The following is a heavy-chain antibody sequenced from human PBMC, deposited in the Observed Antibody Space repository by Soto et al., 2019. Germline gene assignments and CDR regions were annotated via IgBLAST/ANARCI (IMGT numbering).Heavy chain of an antibody. Sequence: EVQLLESGGGLVQPGGSLRLSCAASGFTFSSYAMSWVRQAPGKGLEWVSAISGSGGSTYYADSVKGRFTISRDNSKNTLYLQMNSLRAEDTAVYYCANPWLSPVVAPTRYYYYMDVWGKGTTVTVSS. J-gene: IGHJ6*03. CDR3: ANPWLSPVVAPTRYYYYMDV. D-gene: IGHD2-15*01. CDR1: GFTFSSYA. CDR2: ISGSGGST. V-gene: IGHV3-23*01.